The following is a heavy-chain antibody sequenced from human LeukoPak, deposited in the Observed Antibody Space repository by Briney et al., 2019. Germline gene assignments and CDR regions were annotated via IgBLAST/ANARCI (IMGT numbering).Heavy chain of an antibody. D-gene: IGHD6-6*01. CDR2: IYYSGST. J-gene: IGHJ3*02. CDR1: GGSISSCSYY. CDR3: ARHLAYSSSSTFDI. V-gene: IGHV4-39*01. Sequence: PSETLSLTCTVSGGSISSCSYYWGWIRQPPGKGLEWIGSIYYSGSTYYNPSLKSRVTISVDTSKNQFSLKLSSVTAADTAVYYCARHLAYSSSSTFDIWGQGTMVTVSS.